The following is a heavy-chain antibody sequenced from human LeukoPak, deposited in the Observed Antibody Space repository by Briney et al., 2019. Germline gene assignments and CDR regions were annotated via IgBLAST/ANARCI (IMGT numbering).Heavy chain of an antibody. J-gene: IGHJ4*02. CDR2: IYTGGST. CDR1: GGSFSGYY. V-gene: IGHV4-4*07. D-gene: IGHD1-14*01. CDR3: ARDGSRSGY. Sequence: SETLSLTCAVYGGSFSGYYWSWIRQPAGKGLEWIGRIYTGGSTNYNPSLKSRVTMSVDTSKNQFSLKLSSVTAADTAVYYCARDGSRSGYWGQGTLVTVSS.